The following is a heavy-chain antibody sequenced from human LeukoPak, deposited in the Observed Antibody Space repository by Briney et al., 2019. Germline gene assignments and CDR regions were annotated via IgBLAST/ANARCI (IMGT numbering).Heavy chain of an antibody. CDR3: ARDVVVIPTTRQGGYYYYMDV. D-gene: IGHD2-2*01. CDR1: DGSINSGDYY. CDR2: IYYSGST. J-gene: IGHJ6*03. Sequence: SETLSLTCTVSDGSINSGDYYWSWIRQHPGKGLEWIGYIYYSGSTHYNPSLQSRVTMSVDTSKNQFSLKLSSVTAADTAVYYRARDVVVIPTTRQGGYYYYMDVWGKGTTVTVSS. V-gene: IGHV4-31*03.